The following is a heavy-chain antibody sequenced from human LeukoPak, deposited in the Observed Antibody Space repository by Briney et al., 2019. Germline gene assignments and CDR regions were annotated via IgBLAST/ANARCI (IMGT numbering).Heavy chain of an antibody. CDR1: GFTFSSYA. J-gene: IGHJ6*02. CDR3: AKDSRRWELLQYGMDV. CDR2: ISGSGGST. D-gene: IGHD1-26*01. V-gene: IGHV3-23*01. Sequence: WGSLGLSCAASGFTFSSYAMSWVRQAPGKGLEWVSAISGSGGSTYYADSVKGRFTISRDNSKNTLYLQMNSLRAEDTAVYYCAKDSRRWELLQYGMDVWGQGTTVTVSS.